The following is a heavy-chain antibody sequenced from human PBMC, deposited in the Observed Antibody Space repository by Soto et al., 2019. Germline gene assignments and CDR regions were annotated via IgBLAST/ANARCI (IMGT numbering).Heavy chain of an antibody. J-gene: IGHJ4*02. Sequence: GGSLRLSCAASGFTFSSYWMSWVRQAPGKGLEWVSEISAAGITHYLDSVKGRFTISRDDSRNTVYLQMNTLRADDTAIYYCARALPGSGGFDYWGQGTLVTVSS. CDR3: ARALPGSGGFDY. CDR1: GFTFSSYW. CDR2: ISAAGIT. V-gene: IGHV3-66*01.